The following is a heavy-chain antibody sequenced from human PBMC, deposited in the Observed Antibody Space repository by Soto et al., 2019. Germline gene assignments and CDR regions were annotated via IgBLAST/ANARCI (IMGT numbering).Heavy chain of an antibody. V-gene: IGHV3-30-3*01. D-gene: IGHD3-3*01. CDR1: GFTFSSYA. Sequence: PGGSLILSCAASGFTFSSYAMHWVRQAPGKGLEWVAVISYDGSNKYYADSVKGRFTISRDNSKNTLYLQMNSLRAEDTAVYYCARARDDFWSGYYFDYWGQGTLVTVSS. CDR2: ISYDGSNK. J-gene: IGHJ4*02. CDR3: ARARDDFWSGYYFDY.